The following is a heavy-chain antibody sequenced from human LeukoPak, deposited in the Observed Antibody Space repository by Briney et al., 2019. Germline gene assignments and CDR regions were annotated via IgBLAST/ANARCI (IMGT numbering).Heavy chain of an antibody. CDR3: AKDQPGLTAPRRYNYYYGMDV. Sequence: GGSLRLSCAASGFTFSSYAMSWVRQAPGKGLEWVSAISGSGGSTYYADSVKGRFTISRDNSKNTLYLQMNSLRAEDTAVYYCAKDQPGLTAPRRYNYYYGMDVWGQGTTVTVSS. CDR1: GFTFSSYA. J-gene: IGHJ6*02. D-gene: IGHD1-14*01. V-gene: IGHV3-23*01. CDR2: ISGSGGST.